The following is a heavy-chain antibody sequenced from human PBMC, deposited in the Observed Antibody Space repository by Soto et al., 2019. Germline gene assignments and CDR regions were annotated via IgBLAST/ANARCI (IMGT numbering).Heavy chain of an antibody. J-gene: IGHJ3*02. CDR3: ARRGYSVFDI. V-gene: IGHV3-48*03. CDR2: ISSSGSTI. Sequence: EVQLVESGGGLVQPGGSLRLSCAASGFTFSDYEMTWVRQALGEGLEWLSYISSSGSTIYYADSVKGRFTISRDNAKNSLYLQKNSLRAEDSALYLCARRGYSVFDIWGQGTRVTVSS. CDR1: GFTFSDYE. D-gene: IGHD4-4*01.